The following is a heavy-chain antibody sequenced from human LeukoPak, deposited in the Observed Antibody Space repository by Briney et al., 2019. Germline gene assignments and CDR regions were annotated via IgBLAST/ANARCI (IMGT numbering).Heavy chain of an antibody. CDR3: ASLTTADAFDI. V-gene: IGHV4-59*01. D-gene: IGHD3-22*01. J-gene: IGHJ3*02. CDR2: IYDSGST. Sequence: SETLSLTCTVSGGSISSYYWSWIRQPPGKGLEWIGYIYDSGSTNYDPSLKSRVTISVDTSKNQFSLKLSSVTAADTAVFYCASLTTADAFDIWGQGTMVTVSS. CDR1: GGSISSYY.